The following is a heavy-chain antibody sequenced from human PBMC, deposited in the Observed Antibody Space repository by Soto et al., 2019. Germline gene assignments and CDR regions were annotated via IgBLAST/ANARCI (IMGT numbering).Heavy chain of an antibody. CDR1: GGTFSSYA. D-gene: IGHD6-13*01. V-gene: IGHV1-69*13. J-gene: IGHJ6*02. Sequence: SVKVSCKASGGTFSSYAISWVRQAPGQGLEWMGGIIPIFGTANYAQKFQGRVTITADESTSTAYMELSSLRSEDTAVYYCAGMPKLSYSSSWYYYYYGMDVWGQGTTVTVSS. CDR3: AGMPKLSYSSSWYYYYYGMDV. CDR2: IIPIFGTA.